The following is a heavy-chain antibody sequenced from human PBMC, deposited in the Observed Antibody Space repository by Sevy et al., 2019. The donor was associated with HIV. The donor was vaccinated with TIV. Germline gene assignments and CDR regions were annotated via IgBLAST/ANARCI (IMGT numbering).Heavy chain of an antibody. CDR2: SSGTGSYI. V-gene: IGHV3-21*06. D-gene: IGHD2-15*01. CDR3: ARDHGYCSGGSCYSGGY. CDR1: GFTFSSYT. Sequence: GGSLRLSCSASGFTFSSYTMFWVRQAPGRGLEWVSASSGTGSYIYYADSVKDRFTISRDNAKNLLYLQMNSLRAEDTAVYYCARDHGYCSGGSCYSGGYWGQGTLVTVSS. J-gene: IGHJ4*02.